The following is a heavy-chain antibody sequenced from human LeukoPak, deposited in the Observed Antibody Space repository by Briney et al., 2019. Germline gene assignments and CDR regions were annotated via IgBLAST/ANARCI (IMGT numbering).Heavy chain of an antibody. J-gene: IGHJ5*02. D-gene: IGHD6-19*01. Sequence: PSETLSLTCTVSGGSISSSSYYWGWIRQPPGKGLEWIGSIYYSGSTYYNPSLKSRVTISVDTSKNQFSLNLTSVTAADTAVYYCARDSSGTLSGGGWFDPWGQGTLVTVSS. CDR3: ARDSSGTLSGGGWFDP. CDR2: IYYSGST. V-gene: IGHV4-39*02. CDR1: GGSISSSSYY.